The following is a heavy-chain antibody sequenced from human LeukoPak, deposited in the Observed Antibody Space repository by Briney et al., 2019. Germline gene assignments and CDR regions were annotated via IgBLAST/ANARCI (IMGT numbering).Heavy chain of an antibody. CDR1: GGTFSSYA. CDR2: IIPIFGTA. V-gene: IGHV1-69*06. Sequence: SVKVSCKASGGTFSSYAISWVRQAPGQGLEWMGGIIPIFGTANYAQKFQGRVTITADKSTSTAYMELSSLRSEDTAVYYCARHSRSYDYVWGSYPRDAFDIWGQGTMVTVSS. J-gene: IGHJ3*02. CDR3: ARHSRSYDYVWGSYPRDAFDI. D-gene: IGHD3-16*02.